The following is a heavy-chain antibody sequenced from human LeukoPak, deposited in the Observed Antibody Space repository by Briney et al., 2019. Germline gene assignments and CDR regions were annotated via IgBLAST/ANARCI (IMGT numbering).Heavy chain of an antibody. CDR2: IDHKGNT. J-gene: IGHJ4*02. CDR1: GGSINNYY. D-gene: IGHD1-26*01. V-gene: IGHV4-59*08. Sequence: SETLSLTCTVSGGSINNYYWSWIRQPPGKGLEWIGYIDHKGNTNYNPSLKSRVTMSEDTSKNQFSLKLNSVTAADTAVYYCARHGTLDYWGQGTLVTVSS. CDR3: ARHGTLDY.